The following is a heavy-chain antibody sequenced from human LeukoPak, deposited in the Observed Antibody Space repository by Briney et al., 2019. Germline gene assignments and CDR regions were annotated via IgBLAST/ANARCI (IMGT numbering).Heavy chain of an antibody. J-gene: IGHJ4*02. CDR3: ARGLNDFWSGSQFVS. D-gene: IGHD3-3*01. CDR1: GFTFSNYA. Sequence: GGSLRLSCAASGFTFSNYAMSWVRQAPGKGLEWVSAISGSGGSTSYADSVKGRFTISRDNSKNTLYLQMNSLRAEDTAVYYCARGLNDFWSGSQFVSWGQGTLVTVSS. CDR2: ISGSGGST. V-gene: IGHV3-23*01.